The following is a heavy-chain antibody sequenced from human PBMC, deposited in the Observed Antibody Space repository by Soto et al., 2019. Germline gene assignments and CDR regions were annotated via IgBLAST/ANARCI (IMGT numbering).Heavy chain of an antibody. J-gene: IGHJ4*02. Sequence: SETLSLTCTVSGGSISSSSYYWGWIRQPPGKGLEWIGRIYYSGSTYYNPSLKSPVTISVDTSKNQFSLKLSSVTAADTAVYYCARPFLDQLLFLYWGQGTLVTVSS. D-gene: IGHD2-2*01. V-gene: IGHV4-39*01. CDR3: ARPFLDQLLFLY. CDR2: IYYSGST. CDR1: GGSISSSSYY.